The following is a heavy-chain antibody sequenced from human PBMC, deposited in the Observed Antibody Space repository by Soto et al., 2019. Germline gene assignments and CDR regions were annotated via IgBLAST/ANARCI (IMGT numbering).Heavy chain of an antibody. V-gene: IGHV3-33*08. CDR3: ARYRSLDP. Sequence: PGGSLRLSCVGSGFIFSNNGMHWVRQTPGKGLEWVAFMSYDGSDTFYVDPVKGRFTISRENAKNSLYLQMNSLRAEDTAVYYCARYRSLDPWGQGILVTVSS. CDR1: GFIFSNNG. J-gene: IGHJ5*02. CDR2: MSYDGSDT. D-gene: IGHD3-16*02.